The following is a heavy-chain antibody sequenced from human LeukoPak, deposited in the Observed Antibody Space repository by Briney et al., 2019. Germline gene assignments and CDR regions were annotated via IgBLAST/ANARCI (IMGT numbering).Heavy chain of an antibody. CDR1: GFTFSSYG. V-gene: IGHV3-33*06. J-gene: IGHJ6*02. CDR3: VKEPLVLEWKKDDSLSYDGMDI. CDR2: IWYDGSNE. Sequence: PGGSLRLSCAASGFTFSSYGMHWVRQAPGKGLEWVAVIWYDGSNEYYGDSVKGRFTISRDNSKNTLYLQMNSLRAEDTAVYYCVKEPLVLEWKKDDSLSYDGMDIWGQGTTVTVSS. D-gene: IGHD3-3*01.